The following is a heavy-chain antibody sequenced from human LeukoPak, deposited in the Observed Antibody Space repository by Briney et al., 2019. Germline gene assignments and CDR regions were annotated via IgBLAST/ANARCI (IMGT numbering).Heavy chain of an antibody. D-gene: IGHD1-14*01. V-gene: IGHV1-3*01. CDR2: INAGNGNT. Sequence: ASVKVSCKASGYTFTSYAMHWVRQAPGQRLEWMGWINAGNGNTKYSQEFQGRVTITRDTSASTAYMELSSLRSEDTAVYYCAASPTIYGMDVWGQGTTVTVSS. CDR3: AASPTIYGMDV. J-gene: IGHJ6*02. CDR1: GYTFTSYA.